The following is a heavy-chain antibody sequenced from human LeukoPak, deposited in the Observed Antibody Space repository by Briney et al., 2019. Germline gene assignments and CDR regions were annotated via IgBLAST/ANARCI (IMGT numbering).Heavy chain of an antibody. Sequence: SETLSLTCTVSGGSISSYYWSWIRQPPGKGLEWIGYIYYSGSTNYNPSLKSRVTISVDTSKNQFSLKLSPVTAADTAVYYCARESSGYVRGAFDIWGQGTMVTVSS. CDR3: ARESSGYVRGAFDI. D-gene: IGHD5-12*01. CDR1: GGSISSYY. V-gene: IGHV4-59*01. J-gene: IGHJ3*02. CDR2: IYYSGST.